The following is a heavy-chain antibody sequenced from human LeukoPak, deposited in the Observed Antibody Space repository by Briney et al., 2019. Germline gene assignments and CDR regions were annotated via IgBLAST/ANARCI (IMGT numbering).Heavy chain of an antibody. Sequence: GGSLRLSCAASGFTFSSYAMNWVRQAPGKGLEWVAGISSGNRTFHAESVKGRFTISRDKSKDTLYLQMNSLRAEDTAVYYCAKDATASPYFHWFDNWGQGTQVIVSS. D-gene: IGHD3-9*01. J-gene: IGHJ4*02. CDR2: ISSGNRT. CDR3: AKDATASPYFHWFDN. CDR1: GFTFSSYA. V-gene: IGHV3-23*01.